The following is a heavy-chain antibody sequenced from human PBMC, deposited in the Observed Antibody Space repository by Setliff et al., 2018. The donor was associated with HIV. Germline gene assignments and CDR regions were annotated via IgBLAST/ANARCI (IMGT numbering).Heavy chain of an antibody. D-gene: IGHD3-10*01. V-gene: IGHV1-69*13. CDR1: GGIFSSYA. CDR2: IIPIVGTP. CDR3: ARDRPHQHYFELYSFYYMEL. Sequence: SVKVSCKSSGGIFSSYAFSWVRQAPGQGLQWMGGIIPIVGTPNYAQKFQGRVTITADDSTSTAYMELTSLRSDDTAVYYCARDRPHQHYFELYSFYYMELWGKGTMVTVSS. J-gene: IGHJ6*03.